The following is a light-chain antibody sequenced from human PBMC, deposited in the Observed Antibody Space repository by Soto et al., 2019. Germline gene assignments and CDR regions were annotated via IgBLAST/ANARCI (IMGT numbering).Light chain of an antibody. Sequence: DIQMTQSQSSLSASVGDRVTITCLASQDISDYLAWYQQKPGKVPKLLIYAASTLQSGVPSRFSGSGSGTDFTLTISSLQPEDVATYYCQKYNGAPRTFGQGTRLEIK. V-gene: IGKV1-27*01. CDR2: AAS. J-gene: IGKJ5*01. CDR1: QDISDY. CDR3: QKYNGAPRT.